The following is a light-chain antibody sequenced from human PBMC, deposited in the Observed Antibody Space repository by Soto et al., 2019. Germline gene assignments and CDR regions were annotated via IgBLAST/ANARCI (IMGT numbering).Light chain of an antibody. J-gene: IGKJ2*01. V-gene: IGKV1-39*01. CDR2: AAS. CDR1: QSITSY. Sequence: DIQMTQSPSSLSASVGDRVTITCRASQSITSYLNWYQQKPGKAPKLLIYAASRSQSGVPSRFSGSGSGTDFTLTISSLQPEDFATYYCQQGYNTPYTFGQGTKLEIK. CDR3: QQGYNTPYT.